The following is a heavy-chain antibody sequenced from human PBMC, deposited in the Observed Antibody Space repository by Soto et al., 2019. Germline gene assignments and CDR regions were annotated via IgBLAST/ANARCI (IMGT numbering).Heavy chain of an antibody. CDR1: GGPISSSNW. D-gene: IGHD3-10*01. Sequence: QVQLQESGPGLVKPSGTLSLTSAVSGGPISSSNWWSWVSQPQGKGLEWIGEIYHSGSTNYNPSLKSLVTISVDKSKNQFALKLSSVTAADTAVYYCARSITMVRGVKRGHYDYWGQGTLVTVYS. CDR2: IYHSGST. J-gene: IGHJ4*02. V-gene: IGHV4-4*02. CDR3: ARSITMVRGVKRGHYDY.